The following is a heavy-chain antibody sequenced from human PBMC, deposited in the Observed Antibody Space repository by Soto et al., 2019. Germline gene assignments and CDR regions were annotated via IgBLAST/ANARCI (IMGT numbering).Heavy chain of an antibody. CDR2: INPNSGGT. Sequence: GASVKVSCKASGYTFTGYYMHWVRQAPGQGLEWMGWINPNSGGTNYAQKFQGWVTMTRDTSISTAYMELSRLRSDDTAVYYCAKDAWYCTNGVCPTDYWGQGTLVTVSS. CDR3: AKDAWYCTNGVCPTDY. J-gene: IGHJ4*02. V-gene: IGHV1-2*04. D-gene: IGHD2-8*01. CDR1: GYTFTGYY.